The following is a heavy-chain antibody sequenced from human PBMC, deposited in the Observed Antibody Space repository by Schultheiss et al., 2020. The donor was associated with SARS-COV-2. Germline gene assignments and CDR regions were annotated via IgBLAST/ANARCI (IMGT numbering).Heavy chain of an antibody. J-gene: IGHJ6*02. CDR1: GGTFSSYA. Sequence: SVKVSCKASGGTFSSYAISWVRQAPGQGLEWMGGIIPIFGTANYAQKFQGRVTITADKSTSTAYMELSSLRSEDTAVYYCARTAANIYDFLDYYGMDVWGQGTTVKVSS. CDR3: ARTAANIYDFLDYYGMDV. V-gene: IGHV1-69*06. D-gene: IGHD5/OR15-5a*01. CDR2: IIPIFGTA.